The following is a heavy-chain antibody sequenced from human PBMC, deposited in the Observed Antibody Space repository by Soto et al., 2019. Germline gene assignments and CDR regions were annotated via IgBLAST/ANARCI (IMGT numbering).Heavy chain of an antibody. D-gene: IGHD1-26*01. CDR3: ARHKRKNRVGAYYYCYGMDV. CDR2: VNHSGST. J-gene: IGHJ6*02. Sequence: PSETLSLTYAVYGGSFSGHYWSWIRQPPGKGLEWIGEVNHSGSTNYNPSLKSRVTISVDTSKNQFSLKLSSVTAADTAVYYCARHKRKNRVGAYYYCYGMDVWGQGTTVTV. V-gene: IGHV4-34*01. CDR1: GGSFSGHY.